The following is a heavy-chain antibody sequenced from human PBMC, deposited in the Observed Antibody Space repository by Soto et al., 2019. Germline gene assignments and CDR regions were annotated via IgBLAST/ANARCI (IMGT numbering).Heavy chain of an antibody. CDR2: INPSDDNR. Sequence: ASVKVSCKASGYTFTTYYIHWVRQAPGQGLEWMGVINPSDDNRGYAQKFQDRLTMTSDTSTSTVYMELNTLTSEDTAVYYCARAGYSSSWYFFGYWGQGTQVTVSS. J-gene: IGHJ4*02. V-gene: IGHV1-46*01. CDR1: GYTFTTYY. CDR3: ARAGYSSSWYFFGY. D-gene: IGHD6-13*01.